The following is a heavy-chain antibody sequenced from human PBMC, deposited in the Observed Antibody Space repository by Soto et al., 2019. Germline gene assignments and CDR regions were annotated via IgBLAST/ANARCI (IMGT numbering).Heavy chain of an antibody. CDR1: GGTFSSCA. D-gene: IGHD2-2*01. CDR2: IIPIFGTA. V-gene: IGHV1-69*06. Sequence: SVKVTCKDSGGTFSSCAISSLLQAPVQGLEWMGGIIPIFGTANYAQKFQGRVTITAEKSTSTAYMELRSLRSDDTAVYYCARLVVVVPAARNYYGMDVWGQGTTVTVSS. CDR3: ARLVVVVPAARNYYGMDV. J-gene: IGHJ6*02.